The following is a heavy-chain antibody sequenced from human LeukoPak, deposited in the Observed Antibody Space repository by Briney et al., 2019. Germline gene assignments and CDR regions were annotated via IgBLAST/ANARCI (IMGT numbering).Heavy chain of an antibody. Sequence: SETLSLTCTVSGGSISSSSYYWGWIRQPPGKGLEWIGSIYYSGSTYYNPSLKSRVTISVDTSKNQFSLKLSSVTAADTAVYFCVRDRGISWSLSYSYFDLWGRGTLVPVSS. CDR3: VRDRGISWSLSYSYFDL. J-gene: IGHJ2*01. V-gene: IGHV4-39*07. CDR1: GGSISSSSYY. D-gene: IGHD6-13*01. CDR2: IYYSGST.